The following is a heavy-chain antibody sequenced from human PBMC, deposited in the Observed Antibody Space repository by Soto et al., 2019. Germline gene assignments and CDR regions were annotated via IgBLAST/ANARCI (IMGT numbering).Heavy chain of an antibody. CDR3: AKADGVLRFLEWSTPPPFDY. CDR2: ISGSGGST. J-gene: IGHJ4*02. Sequence: GGSLRLSCAASGFTFSSYAMSWVRQAPGKGLEWVSAISGSGGSTYYADSVKGRFTISRDNSKNTLYLQMNSLRAEDTAVYYCAKADGVLRFLEWSTPPPFDYWGQGTLVTVSS. CDR1: GFTFSSYA. D-gene: IGHD3-3*01. V-gene: IGHV3-23*01.